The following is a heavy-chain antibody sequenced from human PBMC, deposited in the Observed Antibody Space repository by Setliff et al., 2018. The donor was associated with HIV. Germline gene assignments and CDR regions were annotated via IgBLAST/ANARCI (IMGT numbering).Heavy chain of an antibody. V-gene: IGHV3-33*01. CDR1: GFTFSSYG. CDR2: IWYDGSNK. D-gene: IGHD3-16*01. CDR3: ARWGVENYYYYYMDV. Sequence: RLSCAASGFTFSSYGMHWVRQAPGKGLEWVAVIWYDGSNKYYADSVKGRFTISRDNSKNTLYLQMNSLRAEDTAVYYCARWGVENYYYYYMDVWGKGTTVTVSS. J-gene: IGHJ6*03.